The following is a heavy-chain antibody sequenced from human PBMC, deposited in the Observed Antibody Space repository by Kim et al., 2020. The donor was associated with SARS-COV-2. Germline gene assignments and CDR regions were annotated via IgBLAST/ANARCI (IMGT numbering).Heavy chain of an antibody. D-gene: IGHD1-26*01. CDR3: ARDGELLEY. CDR2: INPSSGGT. V-gene: IGHV1-2*06. J-gene: IGHJ4*02. Sequence: ASVKVSCKASGHIFTAYYVHWVRQAPGQGLEWMGRINPSSGGTDYAQEFQGRVTMTRDTSTWTAYMELSRLTSDDTAVYYCARDGELLEYWGQGTLVTVSS. CDR1: GHIFTAYY.